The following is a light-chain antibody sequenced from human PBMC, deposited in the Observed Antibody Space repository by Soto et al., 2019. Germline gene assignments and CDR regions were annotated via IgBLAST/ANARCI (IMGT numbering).Light chain of an antibody. CDR2: GAS. CDR1: QSVSSS. Sequence: EIVMTQSPATLSVSPEERATLSCSATQSVSSSFAWYRQKAGQAPRLLIFGASTRATGIPARFSGSGSGTDFTLTISSLQSEDFAVYYCQQYNNWPLFTFGPGTKVDIK. CDR3: QQYNNWPLFT. V-gene: IGKV3-15*01. J-gene: IGKJ3*01.